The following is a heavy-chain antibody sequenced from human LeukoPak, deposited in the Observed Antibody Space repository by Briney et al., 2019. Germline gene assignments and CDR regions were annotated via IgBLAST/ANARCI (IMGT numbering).Heavy chain of an antibody. D-gene: IGHD3-22*01. CDR2: INHSGST. V-gene: IGHV4-34*01. J-gene: IGHJ4*02. CDR3: AGGGGYYDSSGYYPFDY. Sequence: SETLSLTCAVYGGSFSGYYWSWIRQPPGKGLEWIGEINHSGSTNYNPSLKSRVTISVDTSKNQFSLKLSSVTAADTAVYCCAGGGGYYDSSGYYPFDYWGQGTLVTVSS. CDR1: GGSFSGYY.